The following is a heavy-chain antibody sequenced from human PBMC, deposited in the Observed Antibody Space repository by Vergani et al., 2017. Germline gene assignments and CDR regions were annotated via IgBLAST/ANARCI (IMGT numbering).Heavy chain of an antibody. CDR3: AREGVPRCCIVGAPDF. D-gene: IGHD1-26*01. V-gene: IGHV3-7*01. Sequence: VELLESGGGLAQPGGSLRVSCSASGFRVTTYYMSWVRQAPGKGLEWVANIKEDGTEKCYLDSVKGRFTISRDIAENSIYLEMNSLGVEDTAVYYCAREGVPRCCIVGAPDFWGQGTQVTVSS. CDR2: IKEDGTEK. CDR1: GFRVTTYY. J-gene: IGHJ4*01.